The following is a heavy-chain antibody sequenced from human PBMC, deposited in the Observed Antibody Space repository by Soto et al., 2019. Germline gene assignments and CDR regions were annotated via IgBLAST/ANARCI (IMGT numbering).Heavy chain of an antibody. CDR1: GYTFTSYD. D-gene: IGHD2-15*01. J-gene: IGHJ6*02. CDR3: ARGVVAATWFDYYGMDV. V-gene: IGHV1-8*01. CDR2: MNPNSGNT. Sequence: GASVKVSCKASGYTFTSYDINWVRQATGQGLEWMGWMNPNSGNTGYAQKFQGRVTMTRNTSISTAYMELSSLRSEDTAVYYCARGVVAATWFDYYGMDVWGQGTTVTVSS.